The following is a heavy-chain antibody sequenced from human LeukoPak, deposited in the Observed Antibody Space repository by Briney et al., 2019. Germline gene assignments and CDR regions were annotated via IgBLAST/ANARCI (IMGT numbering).Heavy chain of an antibody. V-gene: IGHV4-4*07. CDR3: ARDGGYGYGYIDY. Sequence: PSETLSLTCTVSGGSISSYYWTWIRQSAGKGLEWIGRINTSGSTNYNPSLKSRVTISVDTSKNQFSLKLSSVTAADTAVYYCARDGGYGYGYIDYWGQGTLVTVSS. J-gene: IGHJ4*02. D-gene: IGHD5-18*01. CDR2: INTSGST. CDR1: GGSISSYY.